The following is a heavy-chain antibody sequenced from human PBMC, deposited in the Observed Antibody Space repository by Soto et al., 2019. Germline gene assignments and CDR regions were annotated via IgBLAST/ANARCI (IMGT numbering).Heavy chain of an antibody. CDR1: GFSFGSYA. D-gene: IGHD3-3*01. V-gene: IGHV3-23*01. J-gene: IGHJ4*02. Sequence: GGSLRLSCAASGFSFGSYALSWVRQAPGKGLEWVSTISGSDGKTFYADPVKGRFSISRDTSQSTLYLQMKSLRADDTAMYYCARWSYLDYWGQGTRVTVSS. CDR2: ISGSDGKT. CDR3: ARWSYLDY.